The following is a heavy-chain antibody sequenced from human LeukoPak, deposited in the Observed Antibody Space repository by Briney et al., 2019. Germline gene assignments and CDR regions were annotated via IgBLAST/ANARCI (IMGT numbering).Heavy chain of an antibody. V-gene: IGHV4-31*03. CDR2: IYYGGST. Sequence: SETLSLTCTVSGGSISSGGYYWSWIRQHPGKGLEWIGYIYYGGSTYYNPSLKSRVTISVDTSKNQFSLKLSSVTAADTAVYYCARVFYDSSGYYHYYYGMDVWGQGTTVTVSS. D-gene: IGHD3-22*01. J-gene: IGHJ6*02. CDR1: GGSISSGGYY. CDR3: ARVFYDSSGYYHYYYGMDV.